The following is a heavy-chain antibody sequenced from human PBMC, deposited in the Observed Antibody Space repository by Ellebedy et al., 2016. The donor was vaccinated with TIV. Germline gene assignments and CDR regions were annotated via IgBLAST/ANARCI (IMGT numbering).Heavy chain of an antibody. Sequence: GGSLRLXCVTSGFTFSDEHMDWVRQAPGKGLEWVGRSKNKGNNYATQYAASVKGRFTISRDDSTNSLYLQMNSLRTEDTAIYYCTKTFYFDWGQGTLVIVSS. V-gene: IGHV3-72*01. CDR2: SKNKGNNYAT. J-gene: IGHJ4*02. CDR3: TKTFYFD. CDR1: GFTFSDEH. D-gene: IGHD2/OR15-2a*01.